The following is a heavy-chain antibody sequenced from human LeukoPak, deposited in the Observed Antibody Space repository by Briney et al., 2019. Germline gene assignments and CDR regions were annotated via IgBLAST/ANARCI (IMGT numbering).Heavy chain of an antibody. CDR2: ITSGGDYI. CDR1: GFTFNTFN. CDR3: ARDHGMVRGVTDY. J-gene: IGHJ4*02. Sequence: GGSLRLSCAASGFTFNTFNMNWVRQAPGKGLEWVSSITSGGDYIYYADSVKGRFTTSRDNAKNSLSLQLNSLRAEDTAVYYCARDHGMVRGVTDYWGQGTLVTVSS. D-gene: IGHD3-10*01. V-gene: IGHV3-21*01.